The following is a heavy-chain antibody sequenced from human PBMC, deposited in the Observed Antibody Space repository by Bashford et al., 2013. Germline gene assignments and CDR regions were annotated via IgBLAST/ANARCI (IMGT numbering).Heavy chain of an antibody. J-gene: IGHJ4*02. CDR1: GGTFSTYA. CDR2: IIPIFGTT. Sequence: SVKVSCKASGGTFSTYAISWVRQAPGQGLEWMGGIIPIFGTTNYAQKFQGRVTISADESTNTAYMSLSSLRSEDTAVYYCARDQGSGWWSFDYWGQGTLVTVSS. D-gene: IGHD6-19*01. CDR3: ARDQGSGWWSFDY. V-gene: IGHV1-69*13.